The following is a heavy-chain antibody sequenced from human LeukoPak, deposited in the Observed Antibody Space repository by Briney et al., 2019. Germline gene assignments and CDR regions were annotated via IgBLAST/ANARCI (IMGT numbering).Heavy chain of an antibody. V-gene: IGHV3-74*01. Sequence: PGGSLRLSCAASGFTFSSYWMHWVRQAPGRGLVWVSRISSDGRSTIYADSVKGRLTISRDNAKNTLYLQMNSLRAEDTAVYYCARDWGGYGPTSHDYWGQGTLVTVSS. J-gene: IGHJ4*02. D-gene: IGHD3-16*01. CDR2: ISSDGRST. CDR3: ARDWGGYGPTSHDY. CDR1: GFTFSSYW.